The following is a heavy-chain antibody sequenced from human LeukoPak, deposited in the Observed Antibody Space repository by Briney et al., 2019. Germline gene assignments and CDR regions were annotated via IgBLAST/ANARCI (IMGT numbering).Heavy chain of an antibody. V-gene: IGHV1-46*01. CDR2: INPSGGST. CDR1: GYTFTSYY. CDR3: ARIGRYGRGGKELLRDFDY. D-gene: IGHD1-26*01. Sequence: GASVKVSCKASGYTFTSYYMHWVRQAPGQGLEWMGIINPSGGSTSYAQKFQGRVTMTRDTSTSTVYMELSSLSSEDTAVYYCARIGRYGRGGKELLRDFDYWGQGTLATVSS. J-gene: IGHJ4*02.